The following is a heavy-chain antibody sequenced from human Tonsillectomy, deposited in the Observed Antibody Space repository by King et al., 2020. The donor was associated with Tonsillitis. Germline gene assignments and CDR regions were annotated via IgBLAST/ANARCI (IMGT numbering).Heavy chain of an antibody. Sequence: VQLVESGGGVVQPGGSLRLSCAASGFTFSSYGMHWVRQAPGKGLEWVAFIRYDGSNRYYAVSVKGRFTVSRDNSKNTLYLQMNSLRADDTAVYYCAKVSDYGDYFDYWGQGTLVTVSS. V-gene: IGHV3-30*02. CDR2: IRYDGSNR. CDR3: AKVSDYGDYFDY. CDR1: GFTFSSYG. J-gene: IGHJ4*02. D-gene: IGHD4-17*01.